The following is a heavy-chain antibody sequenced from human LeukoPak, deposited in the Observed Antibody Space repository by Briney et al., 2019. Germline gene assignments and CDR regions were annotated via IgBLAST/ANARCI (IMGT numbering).Heavy chain of an antibody. CDR1: GFTFSSYS. V-gene: IGHV3-48*01. J-gene: IGHJ4*02. CDR2: ISSRSSTI. CDR3: ARAIGYCSSASCYYFDN. Sequence: GGSLRLSCAASGFTFSSYSMNWVRQAPGKGLEWVSYISSRSSTIYYADSVKGRFTISRDNAKNSLYLQMNSLRAEDTAVYYCARAIGYCSSASCYYFDNWGQGTLVTVSS. D-gene: IGHD2-2*01.